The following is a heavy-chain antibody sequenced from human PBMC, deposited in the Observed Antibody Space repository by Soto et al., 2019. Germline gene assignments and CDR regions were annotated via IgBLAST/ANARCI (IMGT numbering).Heavy chain of an antibody. V-gene: IGHV3-33*01. D-gene: IGHD3-16*01. J-gene: IGHJ5*02. CDR2: IWYDGSNT. CDR3: ARGSHPWSLGHWFDP. CDR1: GFTFSRDG. Sequence: QVQLVESGGGVVQTGRSLRLSCAASGFTFSRDGMHWVRQAPGKGLEWVAVIWYDGSNTYYADSVKGRVTISRDNSKHTLYLQRNSLSAEDTAVYYCARGSHPWSLGHWFDPWGQGTLVTVSS.